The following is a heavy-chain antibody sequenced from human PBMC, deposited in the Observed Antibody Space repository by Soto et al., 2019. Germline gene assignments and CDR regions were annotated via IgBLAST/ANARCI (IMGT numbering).Heavy chain of an antibody. V-gene: IGHV4-59*01. CDR3: ARGAYYYDSSGYYFTWGDAFDI. CDR2: IYYSGST. Sequence: SETLSLTCTVSGGSISSYYWSWIRQPPGKGLEWIGYIYYSGSTNYNPSLKSRVTISVDTSKNQFSLKLSSVTAADTAVYYCARGAYYYDSSGYYFTWGDAFDIWGQGTMVTGSS. D-gene: IGHD3-22*01. J-gene: IGHJ3*02. CDR1: GGSISSYY.